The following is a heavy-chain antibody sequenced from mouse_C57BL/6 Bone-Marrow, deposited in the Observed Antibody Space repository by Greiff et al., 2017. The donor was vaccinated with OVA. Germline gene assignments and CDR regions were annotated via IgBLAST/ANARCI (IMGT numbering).Heavy chain of an antibody. J-gene: IGHJ2*01. CDR2: IDPSDSYT. Sequence: QVQLQQPGAELVRPGTSVKLSCKASGYTFTSYWMHWVKQRPGQGLEWIGGIDPSDSYTNYNQKFKGKATLTVDTSSSTAYMQLSSLTSEDAAVYYCARSGNYGFDYWGQGTTLTVSS. V-gene: IGHV1-59*01. CDR1: GYTFTSYW. D-gene: IGHD2-1*01. CDR3: ARSGNYGFDY.